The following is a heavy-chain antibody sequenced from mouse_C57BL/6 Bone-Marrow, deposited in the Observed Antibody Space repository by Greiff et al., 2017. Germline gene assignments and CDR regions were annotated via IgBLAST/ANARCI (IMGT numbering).Heavy chain of an antibody. CDR3: AREIYGNYAYWYFDV. D-gene: IGHD2-1*01. CDR2: IDPSDSYT. V-gene: IGHV1-50*01. Sequence: QVQLQQPGAELVKPWASVKLSCKASGYTFTSYWMQWVKQRPGQGLEWIGEIDPSDSYTNYTQKFKGKATLTVDTSSNTAYMQLSSLTSEDSAVYYCAREIYGNYAYWYFDVWGTGTTVTVSA. CDR1: GYTFTSYW. J-gene: IGHJ1*03.